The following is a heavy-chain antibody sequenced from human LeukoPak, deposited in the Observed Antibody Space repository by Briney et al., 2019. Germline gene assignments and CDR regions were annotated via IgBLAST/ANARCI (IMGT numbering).Heavy chain of an antibody. CDR3: AREWDFWSGYGFDY. CDR1: GGSISSSSYY. CDR2: IYTSGST. D-gene: IGHD3-3*01. V-gene: IGHV4-61*02. J-gene: IGHJ4*02. Sequence: SETLSLTCTVSGGSISSSSYYWSWIRQPAGKGLEWTGRIYTSGSTNYNPPLKSRVTMSVDTSKNQFSLKLSSVTAADTAVYYCAREWDFWSGYGFDYWGQGTLVTVSS.